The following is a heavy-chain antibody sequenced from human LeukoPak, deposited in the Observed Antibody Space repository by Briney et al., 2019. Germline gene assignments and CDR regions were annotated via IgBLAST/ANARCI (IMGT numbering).Heavy chain of an antibody. J-gene: IGHJ3*01. CDR3: ARAYGKWNDVYFYAFDL. D-gene: IGHD1-20*01. CDR2: IYWNGRSI. V-gene: IGHV3-20*04. Sequence: GGSPRLSCAASRFTFDEYGMSWVRQTAGKGLEWVSGIYWNGRSIGYADSVKGRLTVSRDNAKSSLYLQMNSLRAEDTALYYCARAYGKWNDVYFYAFDLWGQGTVVTVSS. CDR1: RFTFDEYG.